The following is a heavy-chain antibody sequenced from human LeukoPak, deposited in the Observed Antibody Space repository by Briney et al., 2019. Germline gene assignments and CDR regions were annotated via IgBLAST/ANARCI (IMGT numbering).Heavy chain of an antibody. CDR3: AREFPPNSGDY. V-gene: IGHV4-61*02. D-gene: IGHD4-23*01. CDR2: IYTSGST. J-gene: IGHJ4*02. CDR1: GGSISSGSYY. Sequence: PSQTLSLTCTVSGGSISSGSYYWSWIRQPAGKGLEWIGRIYTSGSTNYNPSLKSRVTISVDTSKNQFSLKLSSVTAADTAVYYCAREFPPNSGDYWGQGTLVTVSS.